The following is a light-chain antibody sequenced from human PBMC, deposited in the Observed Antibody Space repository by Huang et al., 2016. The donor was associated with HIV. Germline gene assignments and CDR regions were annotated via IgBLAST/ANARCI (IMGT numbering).Light chain of an antibody. V-gene: IGKV3-20*01. CDR2: GAS. J-gene: IGKJ1*01. CDR3: QQYGSSRT. Sequence: EFVLTQSPGTLSLSPGERATLSCRASQSVSSSYVAWYQQKPGQAPRLLIHGASSRATGIPDRFSGSGSGTDFTLTISRLEPEDFAVYYCQQYGSSRTFGQGTKVEIK. CDR1: QSVSSSY.